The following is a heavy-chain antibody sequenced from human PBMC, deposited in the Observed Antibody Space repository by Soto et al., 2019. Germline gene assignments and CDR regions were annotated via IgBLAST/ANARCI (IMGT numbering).Heavy chain of an antibody. V-gene: IGHV1-69*02. CDR3: ARGTAVAGKVY. D-gene: IGHD6-19*01. CDR2: IIPILGIA. J-gene: IGHJ4*02. CDR1: GGTFSSYT. Sequence: QVQLVQSGAEVKKPGSSVKVSCKASGGTFSSYTISWVRQAPGQGLEWMGRIIPILGIANYAQKFQGRVTITADKSTSTAYMELSSLRSEDTAVYCCARGTAVAGKVYWGQGTLVTVSS.